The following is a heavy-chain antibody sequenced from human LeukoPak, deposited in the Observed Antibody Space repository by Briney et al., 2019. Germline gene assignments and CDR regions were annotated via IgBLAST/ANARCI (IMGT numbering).Heavy chain of an antibody. J-gene: IGHJ5*02. V-gene: IGHV4-59*01. CDR1: GGSISGYY. D-gene: IGHD6-19*01. CDR2: IHYSGST. CDR3: AREGQWLPDWFDP. Sequence: SETLSLTCTVSGGSISGYYWSWIRQPPGQGLEWIGYIHYSGSTNYNPSLKGRVTIPLDTSKNQFSLKLNSMTAADTAVYYCAREGQWLPDWFDPWGQGTLVTVSS.